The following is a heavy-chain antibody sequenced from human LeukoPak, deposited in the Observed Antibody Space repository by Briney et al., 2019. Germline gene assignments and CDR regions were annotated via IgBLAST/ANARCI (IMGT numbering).Heavy chain of an antibody. CDR2: INHSGST. Sequence: PSETLSLTYAVYGGSFSGYYWSWIRQPPGKGLEWIGEINHSGSTNYNPSLKSRVTISVDTSKNQFSLKLSSVTAADTAVYYCARGKRSSGWYSYYYGMDVWGQGTTVTVSS. CDR3: ARGKRSSGWYSYYYGMDV. J-gene: IGHJ6*02. V-gene: IGHV4-34*01. D-gene: IGHD6-19*01. CDR1: GGSFSGYY.